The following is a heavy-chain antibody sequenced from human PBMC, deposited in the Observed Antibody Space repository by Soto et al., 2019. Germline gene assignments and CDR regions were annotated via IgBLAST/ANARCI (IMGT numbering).Heavy chain of an antibody. CDR3: VKGRGEGSGTGGSCSFDN. D-gene: IGHD2-8*02. CDR1: GFSYSRYA. J-gene: IGHJ4*02. Sequence: EVQLMESGGGLVQPGGSLRLSCAASGFSYSRYAMSWVRQAPGKGLEWVSGVSANGDTTNYADSVKGRFTISRDNSKTTVDLQMSSLRPEDAAVYYGVKGRGEGSGTGGSCSFDNWGPGTLVTVSS. V-gene: IGHV3-23*01. CDR2: VSANGDTT.